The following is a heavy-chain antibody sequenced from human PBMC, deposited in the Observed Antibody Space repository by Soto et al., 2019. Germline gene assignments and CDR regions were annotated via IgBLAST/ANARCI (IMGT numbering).Heavy chain of an antibody. CDR1: GGSISSGNFY. CDR2: IYFSGST. CDR3: ANDSHGGNTYFDL. D-gene: IGHD1-26*01. Sequence: VQLQESGPGLVRPSETLSLTCTVSGGSISSGNFYWSWIRQPPGEGLEWIGYIYFSGSTSYSPSLKSRLTISLNTSNNQFSLKLTSVTAADTAVYYCANDSHGGNTYFDLWGQGALVTVSS. J-gene: IGHJ4*02. V-gene: IGHV4-31*03.